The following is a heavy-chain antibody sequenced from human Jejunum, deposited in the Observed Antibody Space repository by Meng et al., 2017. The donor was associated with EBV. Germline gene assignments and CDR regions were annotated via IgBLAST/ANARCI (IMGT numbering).Heavy chain of an antibody. CDR2: ISASGGRT. CDR3: ARDSGEGGGDCCNLDY. J-gene: IGHJ4*02. Sequence: EVQLLESGGGLVQPGGALRRSCAAAGFTFSNFGMNWVRQAPGKGLERVSTISASGGRTFYADSVKGRFTISRDNSKNTVYLQMDSLRAEDTAVYYCARDSGEGGGDCCNLDYWGQGTLVTVSS. CDR1: GFTFSNFG. V-gene: IGHV3-23*01. D-gene: IGHD2-21*02.